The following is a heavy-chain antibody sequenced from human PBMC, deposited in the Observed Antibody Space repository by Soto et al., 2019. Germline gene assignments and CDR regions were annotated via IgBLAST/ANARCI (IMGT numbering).Heavy chain of an antibody. Sequence: GASVKVSCRASGYTFTSYDINWVRQATGQGLEWMGWMNPNSGNTGYAQKFQGRVTMTRNTSISTAYMELSSLRSEDTAVYYCSSCLGGAAAAYCWGYYMDVWGKGTTVTVSS. CDR1: GYTFTSYD. D-gene: IGHD3-16*01. CDR2: MNPNSGNT. V-gene: IGHV1-8*01. J-gene: IGHJ6*03. CDR3: SSCLGGAAAAYCWGYYMDV.